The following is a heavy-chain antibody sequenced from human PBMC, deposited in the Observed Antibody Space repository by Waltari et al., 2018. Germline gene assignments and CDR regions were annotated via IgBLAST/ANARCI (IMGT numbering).Heavy chain of an antibody. J-gene: IGHJ4*02. CDR3: ARDFYSGYDTGNGGLDY. V-gene: IGHV3-23*01. CDR1: GFTFSGYA. D-gene: IGHD5-12*01. CDR2: ISSSGATT. Sequence: EVQLLESGGGLVQPGGSLRLSCAASGFTFSGYAMIWVRQAPGKGLEWVSSISSSGATTYYADSVKGRFTISRDNSKRTLFLQMSSLRGEDTAVYYCARDFYSGYDTGNGGLDYWGQGTLVTVSS.